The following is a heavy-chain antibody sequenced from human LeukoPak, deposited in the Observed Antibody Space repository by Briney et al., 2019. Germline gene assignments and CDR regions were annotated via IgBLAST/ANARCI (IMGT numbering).Heavy chain of an antibody. J-gene: IGHJ5*02. CDR2: ISWNSGSI. Sequence: GGSLRLSCAASGFTFGDYAMHWVRQAPGKGLEWVSGISWNSGSIGYADSVKGRFTISRDNAKNSLYLQMNSLRAEDTALYYCAKDDRSGSLGPGWFDPWGQGTLVTVSS. CDR3: AKDDRSGSLGPGWFDP. D-gene: IGHD3-10*01. CDR1: GFTFGDYA. V-gene: IGHV3-9*01.